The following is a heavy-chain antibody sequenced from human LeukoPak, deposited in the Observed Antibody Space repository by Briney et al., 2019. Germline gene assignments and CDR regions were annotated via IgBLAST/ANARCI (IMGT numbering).Heavy chain of an antibody. D-gene: IGHD3-3*01. CDR3: AREGSSTQLPYDFWSGYFGHYYYYYMDV. CDR2: INPNSGGT. CDR1: GYTFTGYY. J-gene: IGHJ6*03. V-gene: IGHV1-2*02. Sequence: ASVKVSCKASGYTFTGYYMHWVRQAPGQGLEWMGWINPNSGGTNYAQKFQGRVTMTRDTSISTAYMELSRLRSDDTAVYYCAREGSSTQLPYDFWSGYFGHYYYYYMDVWGKGTTVTVSS.